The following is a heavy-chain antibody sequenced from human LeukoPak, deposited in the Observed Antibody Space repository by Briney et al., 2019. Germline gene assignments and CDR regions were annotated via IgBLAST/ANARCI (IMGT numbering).Heavy chain of an antibody. J-gene: IGHJ4*02. D-gene: IGHD4-23*01. V-gene: IGHV3-23*01. CDR1: GFTFSSYA. CDR2: ISGSGGST. Sequence: GGSLRLSCAASGFTFSSYAMSWVRQAPGMELEWVSAISGSGGSTYYADSVKVRFTISRDNSKNTLYLQMNSLRAEDTAVYYCAKDGTTVVRGGFDYWGQGTLVTVSS. CDR3: AKDGTTVVRGGFDY.